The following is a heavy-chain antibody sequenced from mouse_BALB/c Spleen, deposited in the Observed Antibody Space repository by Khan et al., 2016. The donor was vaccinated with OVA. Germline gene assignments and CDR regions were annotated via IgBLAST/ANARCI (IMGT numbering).Heavy chain of an antibody. CDR2: ISTYYGDA. CDR1: GYTFTDFA. Sequence: QVQLQQSGAELVRPGVSVKISCKGSGYTFTDFAMHWVKQSHAKSLEWIGVISTYYGDATNNQKFKGKATMTVDKSSSTAYMELARLTSEDSAISYCVTGRGNSRFAYWGQGTLVTVSA. J-gene: IGHJ3*01. CDR3: VTGRGNSRFAY. V-gene: IGHV1S137*01. D-gene: IGHD2-1*01.